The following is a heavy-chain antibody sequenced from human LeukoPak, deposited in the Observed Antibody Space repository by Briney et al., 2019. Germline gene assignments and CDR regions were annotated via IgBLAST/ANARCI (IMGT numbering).Heavy chain of an antibody. Sequence: GGSVRLSCAASGFSFTSYAMRGVREARGKGVEGVSAISGSGGSTYYADSVKGRFTISSDNSKNTLYLQMNSLRAEDTAVYYCAKRYCSGGSCSPLDYWGQGTLVTVSS. CDR2: ISGSGGST. J-gene: IGHJ4*02. CDR3: AKRYCSGGSCSPLDY. V-gene: IGHV3-23*01. CDR1: GFSFTSYA. D-gene: IGHD2-15*01.